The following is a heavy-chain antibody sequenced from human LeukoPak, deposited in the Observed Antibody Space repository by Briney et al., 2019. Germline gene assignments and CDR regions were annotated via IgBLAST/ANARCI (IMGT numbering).Heavy chain of an antibody. J-gene: IGHJ6*01. Sequence: GGSLRLSCAASGFTFTRYWMTWVRQAPGTGLELVANIKEDGSEKYYVDSVKGRFTISRDNAKNSLYLQMNSLRAEDTAVYYCAELDITMIGGVWGKGTTVTISS. V-gene: IGHV3-7*01. CDR2: IKEDGSEK. CDR1: GFTFTRYW. CDR3: AELDITMIGGV. D-gene: IGHD3-10*02.